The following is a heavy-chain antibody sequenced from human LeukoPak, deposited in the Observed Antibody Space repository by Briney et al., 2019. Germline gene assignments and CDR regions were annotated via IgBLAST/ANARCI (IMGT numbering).Heavy chain of an antibody. D-gene: IGHD4-17*01. J-gene: IGHJ4*02. CDR1: GGSISSTNW. CDR2: IFQSGRT. V-gene: IGHV4-4*02. CDR3: ARVPAFYYGDLWTSSNYFDD. Sequence: SETLSLTCAVSGGSISSTNWWTWVRQPPGKGLEWIGEIFQSGRTHYNPSLRSRLTISVDKSRNQFSLKLSSVTAADTAVYYCARVPAFYYGDLWTSSNYFDDWGQGTVVTVSS.